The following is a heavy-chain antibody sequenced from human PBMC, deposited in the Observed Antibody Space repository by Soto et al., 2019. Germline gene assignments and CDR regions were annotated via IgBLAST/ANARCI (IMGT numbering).Heavy chain of an antibody. D-gene: IGHD3-9*01. J-gene: IGHJ4*02. Sequence: GGSLRLSCAASGFTFSSYWMSWVRQAPGKGLEWVANIKQDGSEKYYVDSVKGRFTISRDNAKNSLYLQMNSLRAEDTAVYYCARDTDYDILTGSDYWGQGTLVNVSS. V-gene: IGHV3-7*01. CDR1: GFTFSSYW. CDR3: ARDTDYDILTGSDY. CDR2: IKQDGSEK.